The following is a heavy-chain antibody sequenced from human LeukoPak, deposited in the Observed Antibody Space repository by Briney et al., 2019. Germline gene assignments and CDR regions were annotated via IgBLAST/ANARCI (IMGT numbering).Heavy chain of an antibody. CDR2: INTSGNS. D-gene: IGHD3-10*01. CDR1: GDSIRNYY. CDR3: ARARSYGKQMVRGVMFAFDI. J-gene: IGHJ3*02. Sequence: SETLSLTCTVSGDSIRNYYWSWIRQPAGKGLEWIGRINTSGNSNYNPSLGSRVTMSVDTSENQFSLNLSSVTAADTAVYYCARARSYGKQMVRGVMFAFDIWGQGTMVTVSS. V-gene: IGHV4-4*07.